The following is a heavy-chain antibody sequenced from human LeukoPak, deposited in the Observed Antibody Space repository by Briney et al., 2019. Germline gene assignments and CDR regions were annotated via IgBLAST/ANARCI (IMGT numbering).Heavy chain of an antibody. Sequence: ASVKVSCKASGYTFTSYAMNWVRQAPGQGLEWMGWINTNTGNPTYAQGFTGRFVFSLDTSVSTAYLQISSLKAEDTAVYYCARGNVLLWFGRLGAFDIWGQGTMVTVSS. CDR3: ARGNVLLWFGRLGAFDI. J-gene: IGHJ3*02. D-gene: IGHD3-10*01. CDR2: INTNTGNP. CDR1: GYTFTSYA. V-gene: IGHV7-4-1*02.